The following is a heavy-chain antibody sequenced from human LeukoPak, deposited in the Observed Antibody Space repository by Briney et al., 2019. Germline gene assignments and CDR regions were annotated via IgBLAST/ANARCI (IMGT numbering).Heavy chain of an antibody. Sequence: GGSLRLACAASGFTFSDYYMSWIRQAPGKGLEWVSYISSSGSTIYYADSVKGRFTISRDNAKNSLYLQMNSLRAEDTAVYYCQRERSGSGSWFDPWGQGTLVTVSS. J-gene: IGHJ5*02. CDR1: GFTFSDYY. CDR2: ISSSGSTI. D-gene: IGHD2-15*01. CDR3: QRERSGSGSWFDP. V-gene: IGHV3-11*01.